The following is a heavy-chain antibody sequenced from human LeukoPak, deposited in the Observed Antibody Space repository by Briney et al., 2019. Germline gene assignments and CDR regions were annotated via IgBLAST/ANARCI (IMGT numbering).Heavy chain of an antibody. D-gene: IGHD3-22*01. J-gene: IGHJ4*02. CDR1: GGSISGYY. CDR3: ARRYYYDSSSDY. Sequence: PSETLSLTCTVSGGSISGYYWSWIRQPPGKGLEWIGEINHSGSTNYNPSLKSRVTISVDTSKNQFSLKLSSVTAADTAVYYCARRYYYDSSSDYWGQGTLVTVSS. CDR2: INHSGST. V-gene: IGHV4-34*01.